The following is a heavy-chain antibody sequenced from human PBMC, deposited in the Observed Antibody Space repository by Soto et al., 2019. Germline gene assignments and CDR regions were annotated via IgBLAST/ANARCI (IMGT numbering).Heavy chain of an antibody. CDR1: GFSFGSYA. Sequence: GGSLRLPCAASGFSFGSYALSWVRQAPGKGLEWVSTISGSDGKTFYAGSVKGRFSISRDTSQSTLYLQMNSLRADATAMYYCARWSYLDYWGQGTRVSVCS. J-gene: IGHJ4*02. V-gene: IGHV3-23*01. CDR3: ARWSYLDY. D-gene: IGHD3-3*01. CDR2: ISGSDGKT.